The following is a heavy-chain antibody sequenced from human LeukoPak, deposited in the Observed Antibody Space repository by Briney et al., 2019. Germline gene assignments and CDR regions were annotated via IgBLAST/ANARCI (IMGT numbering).Heavy chain of an antibody. Sequence: GGSLRLSCAASGFTFRNYAMHWVRQAPGKGLEWVAYIWYDGSNKHYPDSVKGRFTISRDNSKNTVVLQMDSLRADDTAVYYCSKSRGILTGDFDYWGQGTLVTVSS. CDR3: SKSRGILTGDFDY. J-gene: IGHJ4*02. CDR1: GFTFRNYA. CDR2: IWYDGSNK. D-gene: IGHD3-9*01. V-gene: IGHV3-30*02.